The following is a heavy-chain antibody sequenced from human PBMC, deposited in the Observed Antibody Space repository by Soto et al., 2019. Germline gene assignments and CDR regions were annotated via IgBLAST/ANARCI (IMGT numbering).Heavy chain of an antibody. D-gene: IGHD3-3*01. J-gene: IGHJ6*02. CDR1: GFTFSSYA. CDR3: AKETYYDFWSGYQTLDV. Sequence: PGGSLRLSCAACGFTFSSYAMSWVRQAPGKGLEWVSAISGSGGSTYYADSVKGRFTISRDNSKNTLYLQMNSLRAEDTAVYYCAKETYYDFWSGYQTLDVWGQGTTVTVSS. CDR2: ISGSGGST. V-gene: IGHV3-23*01.